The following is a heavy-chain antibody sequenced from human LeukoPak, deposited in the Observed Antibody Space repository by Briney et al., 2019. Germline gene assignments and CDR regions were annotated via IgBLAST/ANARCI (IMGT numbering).Heavy chain of an antibody. CDR1: GFTFSHYA. CDR3: VRETGSTTSAEFEF. V-gene: IGHV3-48*04. J-gene: IGHJ4*02. Sequence: GGSLRLSCAAYGFTFSHYAMHWVRQAPGKGLEWLSFIVRSDGPIYYADSVKGRFTISRDNAKNSLYLQVNSLTVEDTAVYYCVRETGSTTSAEFEFWGQGTLVTVSS. D-gene: IGHD6-6*01. CDR2: IVRSDGPI.